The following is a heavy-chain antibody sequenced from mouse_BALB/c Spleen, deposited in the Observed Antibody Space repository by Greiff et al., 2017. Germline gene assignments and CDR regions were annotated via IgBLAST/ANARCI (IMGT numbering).Heavy chain of an antibody. CDR2: ISSGGSYT. D-gene: IGHD2-4*01. V-gene: IGHV5-6*01. J-gene: IGHJ3*01. CDR1: GFTFSSYG. CDR3: ARHEADDYAFAY. Sequence: EVKLVESGGDLVKPGGSLKLSCAASGFTFSSYGMSWVRQTPDKRLEWVATISSGGSYTYYPDSVKGRFTISRDNAKNTLYLQMSSLKSEDTAMYYCARHEADDYAFAYWGQGTLVTISA.